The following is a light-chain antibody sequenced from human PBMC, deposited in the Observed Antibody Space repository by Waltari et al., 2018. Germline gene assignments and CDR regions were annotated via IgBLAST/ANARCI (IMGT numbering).Light chain of an antibody. CDR2: EGD. CDR1: GSEIDIYNL. CDR3: CSYAGGTTFL. V-gene: IGLV2-23*03. J-gene: IGLJ2*01. Sequence: QSALTQPASVSGSLGQSITISCTGSGSEIDIYNLVSWYQQYPGKAPKLIIYEGDERPSGVSDRFSDSKSGNTASLTISGLQADDEAEYHCCSYAGGTTFLFGGGTKVTVL.